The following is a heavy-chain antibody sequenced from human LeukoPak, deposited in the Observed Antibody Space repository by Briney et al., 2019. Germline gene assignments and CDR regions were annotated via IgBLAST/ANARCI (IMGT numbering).Heavy chain of an antibody. CDR3: ARDRLPHYDFWSGFGY. J-gene: IGHJ4*02. V-gene: IGHV3-21*01. CDR2: ISSSSSYI. D-gene: IGHD3-3*01. Sequence: GGSLRLSCAASGFTFSSYSMTWVRQAPGKGLEWVSSISSSSSYIYYADSVKGRFTISRDNAKNSLYLQINSLRAEDTAVYYCARDRLPHYDFWSGFGYWGQGTLVTVSS. CDR1: GFTFSSYS.